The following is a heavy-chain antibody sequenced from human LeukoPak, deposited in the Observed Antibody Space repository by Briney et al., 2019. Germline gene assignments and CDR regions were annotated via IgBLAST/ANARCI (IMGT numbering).Heavy chain of an antibody. CDR1: GFTFSDYW. V-gene: IGHV3-7*04. J-gene: IGHJ4*02. CDR3: ARDRGFSYGIDF. CDR2: IQQDGSEK. Sequence: GGSLRLSCAASGFTFSDYWMRWVRQAPGKGLEWVANIQQDGSEKYYVDSVKGRFTISRDNAKKSLFLQVSSLRGEDTAVYYCARDRGFSYGIDFWGQGTLVTVSS. D-gene: IGHD5-18*01.